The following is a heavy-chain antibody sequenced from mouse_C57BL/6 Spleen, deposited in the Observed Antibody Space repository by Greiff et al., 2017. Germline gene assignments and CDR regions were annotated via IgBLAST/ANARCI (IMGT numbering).Heavy chain of an antibody. J-gene: IGHJ2*01. CDR3: VRHDLLGFDY. CDR1: GFSFNTYA. Sequence: EVQLVESGGGLVQPKGSLKLSCAASGFSFNTYAMNWVRQAPGKGLEWVARIRSKSNNYATYYADSVKDRFTISRDDSESMLYLQMNNLKTEDTAMYYCVRHDLLGFDYWGQGTTLTVSS. CDR2: IRSKSNNYAT. D-gene: IGHD2-10*01. V-gene: IGHV10-1*01.